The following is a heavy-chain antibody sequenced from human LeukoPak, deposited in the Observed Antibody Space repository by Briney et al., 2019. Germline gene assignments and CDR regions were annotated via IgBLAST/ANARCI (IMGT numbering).Heavy chain of an antibody. V-gene: IGHV3-48*01. J-gene: IGHJ2*01. Sequence: GGSLRLSCAASGFTLSSYSMNWVRQAPGKGLEWVSYISSSSSTIYYADSVKGRFTISRDNSKNTLYLQMNSLRAEDTAVYYCARDPGDYYPHWYFDLWSRGTLVTVSS. CDR2: ISSSSSTI. D-gene: IGHD3-10*01. CDR3: ARDPGDYYPHWYFDL. CDR1: GFTLSSYS.